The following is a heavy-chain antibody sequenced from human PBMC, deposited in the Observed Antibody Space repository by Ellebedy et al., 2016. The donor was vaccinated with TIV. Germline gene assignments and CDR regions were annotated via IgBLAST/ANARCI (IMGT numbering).Heavy chain of an antibody. CDR3: VKAWGD. J-gene: IGHJ4*02. Sequence: GESLKISCSASGFTFSSYAMHWVRQAPGKGLEYVSAIVGNGGSTYYADSVKGRFTISRDNSKNTLYLQMSSLIPEDTAVYYCVKAWGDWGQGTLVTVSS. V-gene: IGHV3-64D*06. CDR2: IVGNGGST. D-gene: IGHD3-16*01. CDR1: GFTFSSYA.